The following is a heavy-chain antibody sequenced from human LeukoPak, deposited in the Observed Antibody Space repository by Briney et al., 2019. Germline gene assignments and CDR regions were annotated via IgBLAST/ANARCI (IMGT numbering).Heavy chain of an antibody. D-gene: IGHD3-22*01. Sequence: GASVKVSCKASGYTFTSYDINWVRQATGQGLEWMGWMNPNSGNTGYAQKFQGRVTMTRDTSISTAYMELSRLRSDDTAVYYCARAGIWDYSDSSGYHNAAFDIWGQGTMVTVSS. V-gene: IGHV1-8*02. CDR3: ARAGIWDYSDSSGYHNAAFDI. CDR1: GYTFTSYD. CDR2: MNPNSGNT. J-gene: IGHJ3*02.